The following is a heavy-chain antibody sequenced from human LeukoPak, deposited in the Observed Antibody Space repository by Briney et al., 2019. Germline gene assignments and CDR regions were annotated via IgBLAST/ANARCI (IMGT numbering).Heavy chain of an antibody. Sequence: PSETLSLTCTVSGVSISSYYWSWIRQPPGKGLEWIGYIYYSGSTNYNPSLKSRVTISVDTSKNQFSLKLSSVTAADTAVYYCARVEWEGAEAFDIWGQGTMVTVSS. CDR2: IYYSGST. V-gene: IGHV4-59*01. CDR3: ARVEWEGAEAFDI. J-gene: IGHJ3*02. CDR1: GVSISSYY. D-gene: IGHD1-26*01.